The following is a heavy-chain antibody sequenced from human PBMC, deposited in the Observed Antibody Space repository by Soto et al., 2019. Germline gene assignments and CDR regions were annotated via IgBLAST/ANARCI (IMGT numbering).Heavy chain of an antibody. CDR1: GFTDSSNY. D-gene: IGHD3-9*01. V-gene: IGHV3-53*02. CDR3: ARIGYFDRWIYFGY. Sequence: EVQLVETGGGLIQPGGSLRLSCAASGFTDSSNYMSWVRQAPGKGLEWVSVIYSGGSTYYADSVKGRFTISRDNSKNTLYLQMNSLRAEDTVVYYCARIGYFDRWIYFGYWGQGTLVTVSS. J-gene: IGHJ4*02. CDR2: IYSGGST.